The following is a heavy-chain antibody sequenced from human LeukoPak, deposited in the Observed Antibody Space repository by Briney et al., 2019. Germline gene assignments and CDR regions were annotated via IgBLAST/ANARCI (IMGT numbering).Heavy chain of an antibody. D-gene: IGHD1-26*01. CDR2: MYTLGNT. CDR3: AGYSGRYPYYMDV. V-gene: IGHV3-66*01. Sequence: PGGSLRLSCAAPGFTVSSNYMTWVRQAPGKGLEWVSVMYTLGNTYYADSVRGRFTISRDNSKNTLYLQMNSPRAEDTAVYYCAGYSGRYPYYMDVWGKGTTVTISS. J-gene: IGHJ6*03. CDR1: GFTVSSNY.